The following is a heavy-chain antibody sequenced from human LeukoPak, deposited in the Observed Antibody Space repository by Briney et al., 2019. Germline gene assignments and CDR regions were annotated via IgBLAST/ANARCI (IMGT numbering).Heavy chain of an antibody. J-gene: IGHJ5*02. CDR3: ARDLTYSGRFDP. CDR2: ISGSGGST. CDR1: GFTFSSYT. Sequence: GGSLRLSCAASGFTFSSYTMSWVRQAPGKGLEWVSGISGSGGSTYYADSVKGRFTISRDNSKNTVYLQMNSLRAEDTAVYYCARDLTYSGRFDPWGQGTLVTVSS. V-gene: IGHV3-23*01. D-gene: IGHD3-10*01.